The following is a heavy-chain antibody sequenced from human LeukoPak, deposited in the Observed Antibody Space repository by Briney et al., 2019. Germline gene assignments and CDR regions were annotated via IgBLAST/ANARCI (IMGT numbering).Heavy chain of an antibody. J-gene: IGHJ5*02. V-gene: IGHV3-23*01. CDR3: AKQNSSGWYNWFDP. CDR1: GFTFSSYA. D-gene: IGHD6-19*01. CDR2: ISGSGGST. Sequence: PGGSLRLSCAASGFTFSSYAMSWVRQAPGKGLEWVSAISGSGGSTYYADSVKGRFTISRDNSKNTLYLQMISLRAEDTAVYYCAKQNSSGWYNWFDPWGQGTLVTVSS.